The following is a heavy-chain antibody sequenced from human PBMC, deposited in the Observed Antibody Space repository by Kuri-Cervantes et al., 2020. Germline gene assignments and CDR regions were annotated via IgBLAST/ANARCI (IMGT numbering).Heavy chain of an antibody. J-gene: IGHJ5*02. CDR2: IYHSGST. CDR1: GGSISSSNW. CDR3: ARDYSTSSKWFDP. V-gene: IGHV4-4*02. Sequence: SETLSLTCAVSGGSISSSNWWSWVRQPPGKGLEWIGEIYHSGSTNYNPSLKSRVTISVDKSKNQFSLKLSSVTAADTAVYYCARDYSTSSKWFDPWGQGTLVTVSS. D-gene: IGHD6-6*01.